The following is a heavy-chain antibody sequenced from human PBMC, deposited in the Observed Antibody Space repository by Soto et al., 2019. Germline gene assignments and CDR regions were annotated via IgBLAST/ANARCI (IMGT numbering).Heavy chain of an antibody. J-gene: IGHJ6*03. CDR2: TYYRSKWYN. CDR1: GDSVSSNSAA. Sequence: SQTLSLTCAISGDSVSSNSAAWNWIRQSPSRGLEWLGRTYYRSKWYNDYAVSVKSRITINPDTSKNQFSLQLNSVTPEDTAVYYCARGFEKSNYCSGGSCYVAPNYYYYMDVWGKGTTVTVS. V-gene: IGHV6-1*01. CDR3: ARGFEKSNYCSGGSCYVAPNYYYYMDV. D-gene: IGHD2-15*01.